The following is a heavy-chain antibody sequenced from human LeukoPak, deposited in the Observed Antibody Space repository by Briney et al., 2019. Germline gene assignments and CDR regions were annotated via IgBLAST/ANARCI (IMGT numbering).Heavy chain of an antibody. Sequence: GGSLRLSCAVSGFTFSTYSMNWVREAPGKGLEWVSSISRSGTYIYYADSVKGRFTISSDNAKNSLYLQMNSLRAEDTAVYYCARGRYCSSTSCYTGMGADFWGQGTLVTVSS. D-gene: IGHD2-2*02. CDR3: ARGRYCSSTSCYTGMGADF. V-gene: IGHV3-21*01. J-gene: IGHJ4*02. CDR2: ISRSGTYI. CDR1: GFTFSTYS.